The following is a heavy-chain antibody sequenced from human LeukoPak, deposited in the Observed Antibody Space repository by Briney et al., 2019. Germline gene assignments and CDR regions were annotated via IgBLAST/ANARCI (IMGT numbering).Heavy chain of an antibody. D-gene: IGHD3-9*01. V-gene: IGHV4-59*01. J-gene: IGHJ3*02. CDR3: ARVRPATALRYFDWPQGWYAFDI. CDR1: GGSISSYY. CDR2: IYYSGNT. Sequence: SETLSLTCTVSGGSISSYYWSWIRQPPGKGLEWIGYIYYSGNTNYNPSLKSRVTISVDTSKDQFSLKLSSVTAADTAVYYCARVRPATALRYFDWPQGWYAFDIWGQGTMVTVSS.